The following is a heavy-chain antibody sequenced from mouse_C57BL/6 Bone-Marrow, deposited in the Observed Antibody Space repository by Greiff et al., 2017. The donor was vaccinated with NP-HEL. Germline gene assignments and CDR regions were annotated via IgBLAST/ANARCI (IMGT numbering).Heavy chain of an antibody. Sequence: VQLQQPGAELVKPGASVKVSCKASGYTFTSSWMHWVKQRPGQGLEWIGRIHPSDSDTNYNQKFKGKATLTVDKSSSTACLQLSSLTSEDSAVYYCARWFYYGYFEYWGQGTTLTGSS. D-gene: IGHD1-1*01. CDR3: ARWFYYGYFEY. V-gene: IGHV1-74*01. J-gene: IGHJ2*01. CDR1: GYTFTSSW. CDR2: IHPSDSDT.